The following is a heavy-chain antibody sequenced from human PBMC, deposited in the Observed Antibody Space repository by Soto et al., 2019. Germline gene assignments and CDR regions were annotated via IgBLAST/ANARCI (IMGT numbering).Heavy chain of an antibody. Sequence: QVQLVESGGGVVQPGRSLRLSCAASGFTFSSYAMHWVRQAPGKGLEWVAVISYDGSNKYYADSVKGRFTISRDNSKNTVYLKRNGLGGGDTVVYYGGGGGVGGFDAFDIWGQGTMVTVSS. J-gene: IGHJ3*02. D-gene: IGHD3-10*01. CDR1: GFTFSSYA. CDR3: GGGGVGGFDAFDI. CDR2: ISYDGSNK. V-gene: IGHV3-30-3*01.